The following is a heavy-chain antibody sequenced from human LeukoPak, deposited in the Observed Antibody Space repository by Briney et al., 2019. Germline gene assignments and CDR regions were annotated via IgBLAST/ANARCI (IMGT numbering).Heavy chain of an antibody. Sequence: GGSLRLSCAASGFTFSTYSMTWVRQAPGKGLEWDSYISSSSSSIYYADSVKGRYTISRDNAKNSLYLQMNSLRAEDTAVYYCATVGSTGWYYLDYWGQGTLVTVSS. CDR1: GFTFSTYS. D-gene: IGHD6-19*01. J-gene: IGHJ4*02. CDR3: ATVGSTGWYYLDY. CDR2: ISSSSSSI. V-gene: IGHV3-48*01.